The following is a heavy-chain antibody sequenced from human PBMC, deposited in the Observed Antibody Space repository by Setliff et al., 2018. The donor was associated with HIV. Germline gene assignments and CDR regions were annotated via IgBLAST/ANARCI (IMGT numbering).Heavy chain of an antibody. V-gene: IGHV4-59*12. J-gene: IGHJ4*02. CDR1: GGSMSRFY. CDR3: ARDGYSSSWYVISGSFDY. CDR2: VYSTGSI. D-gene: IGHD6-13*01. Sequence: SETLSLTCTVSGGSMSRFYWTWIRQPPGKGLEWIGFVYSTGSINYSPSFRGRLTISVDTSENQFSLKLSSVTAADTAVYYCARDGYSSSWYVISGSFDYWGQGILVTVSS.